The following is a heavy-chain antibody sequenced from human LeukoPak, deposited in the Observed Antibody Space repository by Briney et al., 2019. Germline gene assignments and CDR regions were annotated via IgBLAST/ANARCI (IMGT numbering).Heavy chain of an antibody. D-gene: IGHD5-18*01. V-gene: IGHV6-1*01. J-gene: IGHJ5*02. CDR2: TYYKSNWYS. CDR3: ARDAAFGYGSGWFDP. Sequence: SQTLSLTCAISGDSLSSSTAAWNWLRQSPSRGLEWLGSTYYKSNWYSDYAVSMKGRITINPDTSKNQFSLQLNSVTPEDTAVYYCARDAAFGYGSGWFDPWGQGTLVTVSS. CDR1: GDSLSSSTAA.